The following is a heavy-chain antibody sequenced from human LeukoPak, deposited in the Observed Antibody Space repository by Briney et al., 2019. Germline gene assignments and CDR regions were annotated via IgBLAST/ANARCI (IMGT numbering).Heavy chain of an antibody. CDR1: GGSISSGGYY. D-gene: IGHD3-22*01. V-gene: IGHV4-31*03. J-gene: IGHJ5*02. CDR2: IYYSGST. CDR3: ARDFFSDSWFDP. Sequence: SETLSLTCTVSGGSISSGGYYWSWIRQHPGKGLEWIGYIYYSGSTFYNPSLKNRVTISVDTSKNQFSLKLSSVTAADTAVYYCARDFFSDSWFDPWGQGTLVTVSS.